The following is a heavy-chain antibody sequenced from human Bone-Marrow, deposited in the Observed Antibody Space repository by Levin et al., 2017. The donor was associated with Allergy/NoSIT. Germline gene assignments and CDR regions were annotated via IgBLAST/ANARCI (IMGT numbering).Heavy chain of an antibody. CDR1: GGSFSDSGRY. J-gene: IGHJ4*02. CDR2: ISYSGST. V-gene: IGHV4-39*01. CDR3: ARLFSSGWDYFDL. Sequence: ASETLSLTCTVSGGSFSDSGRYWGWIRQPPGKGLEWTGTIISYSGSTSYNPSLKSRVTISSDTSKNQFSLRLTSLTAADTAVYYCARLFSSGWDYFDLWGQGILVTVSS. D-gene: IGHD6-19*01.